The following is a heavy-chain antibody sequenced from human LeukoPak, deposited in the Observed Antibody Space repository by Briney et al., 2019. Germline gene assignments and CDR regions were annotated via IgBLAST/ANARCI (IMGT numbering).Heavy chain of an antibody. Sequence: SVKVSCKASGGTFSSYAISWVRQAPGQELEWMGGIIPIFGTANYAQKFQGRVTITADESTSTAYMELSSLRSEDTAVYYCARAQGYCSGTSCPYYFDYWGQGTLVTVSS. D-gene: IGHD2-2*01. CDR1: GGTFSSYA. CDR3: ARAQGYCSGTSCPYYFDY. V-gene: IGHV1-69*13. J-gene: IGHJ4*02. CDR2: IIPIFGTA.